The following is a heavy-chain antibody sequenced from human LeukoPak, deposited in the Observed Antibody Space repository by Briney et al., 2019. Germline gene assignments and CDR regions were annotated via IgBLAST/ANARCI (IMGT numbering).Heavy chain of an antibody. Sequence: PGGSLRLSCSASGFTFSSFAMFWVRQAPWKGLEYVSGISSDGGRTNYADSVKARFTISRDNSKVTLYLQMTSLRPEDTAIYYCVKDPSGNYFYFDYWGQGTLVTVSS. V-gene: IGHV3-64D*09. J-gene: IGHJ4*02. D-gene: IGHD1-26*01. CDR2: ISSDGGRT. CDR3: VKDPSGNYFYFDY. CDR1: GFTFSSFA.